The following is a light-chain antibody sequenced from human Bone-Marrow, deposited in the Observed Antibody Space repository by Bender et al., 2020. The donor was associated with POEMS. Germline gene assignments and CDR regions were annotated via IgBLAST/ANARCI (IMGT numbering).Light chain of an antibody. V-gene: IGLV1-44*01. J-gene: IGLJ3*02. CDR2: SSH. CDR1: SSNIGAHA. CDR3: QTYDNRLRASV. Sequence: QSVLTQPPSASGTPGQRVTISCSGGSSNIGAHAVNWYQHLPGTAPKLLIYSSHRRPSEVPDRFSGSRSGTSASLAISGLQAEDEADYYCQTYDNRLRASVFGGGTKLTVL.